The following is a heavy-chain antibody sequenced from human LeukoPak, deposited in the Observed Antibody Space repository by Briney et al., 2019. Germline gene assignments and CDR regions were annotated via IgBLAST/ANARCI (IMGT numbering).Heavy chain of an antibody. D-gene: IGHD3-22*01. V-gene: IGHV4-59*12. CDR2: IYYSGST. J-gene: IGHJ4*02. CDR3: ARDGGYYDSSGYYDY. Sequence: SETLSLTCTVSGGSISSYYWSWIRQPPGKGLEWIGYIYYSGSTYYNPSLKSRVTISVDASKNQFSLKLSSVTAADTAVYYCARDGGYYDSSGYYDYWGQGTLVTVSS. CDR1: GGSISSYY.